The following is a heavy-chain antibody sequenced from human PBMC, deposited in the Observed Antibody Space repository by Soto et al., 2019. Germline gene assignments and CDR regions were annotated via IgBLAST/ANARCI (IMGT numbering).Heavy chain of an antibody. D-gene: IGHD4-17*01. Sequence: PGGSLRLSFAASGFTFSNAWMNWVRQAPGKGLEWVGRIKSKADGGTTDYAAPVKGRFTLSRDDSKNTLSLQMNSLKTEDTALYYCTTDNVATVTTNDYWGQGTLVTVSS. V-gene: IGHV3-15*07. CDR3: TTDNVATVTTNDY. CDR2: IKSKADGGTT. CDR1: GFTFSNAW. J-gene: IGHJ4*02.